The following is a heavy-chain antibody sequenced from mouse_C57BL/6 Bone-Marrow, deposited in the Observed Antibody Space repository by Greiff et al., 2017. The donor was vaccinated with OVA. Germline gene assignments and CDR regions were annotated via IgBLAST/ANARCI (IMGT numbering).Heavy chain of an antibody. Sequence: VQLKESGAELVRPGTSVKVSCKASGYAFTNYLIGWVKQRPGQGLEWIGVINPGSGGTNYNEKFKGKATLTADKSSSTAYMQRSSLTSEDSAVYFCARGYYGSSFAWFAYWGQGTLVTVSA. CDR1: GYAFTNYL. J-gene: IGHJ3*01. D-gene: IGHD1-1*01. CDR3: ARGYYGSSFAWFAY. V-gene: IGHV1-54*01. CDR2: INPGSGGT.